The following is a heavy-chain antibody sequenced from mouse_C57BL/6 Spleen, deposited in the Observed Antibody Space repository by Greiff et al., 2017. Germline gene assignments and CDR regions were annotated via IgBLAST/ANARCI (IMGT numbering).Heavy chain of an antibody. V-gene: IGHV1-81*01. Sequence: VQLQQSGAELARPGASVKLSCKASGYTFTSYGIRWVKQRTGQGLEWIGEIYPRSGNTNYNEKFKGKATLTADKSSSTAYMELRSLTSEDSAVYYCARRGESLYAMDYWGQGTSVTVSA. CDR3: ARRGESLYAMDY. CDR2: IYPRSGNT. J-gene: IGHJ4*01. CDR1: GYTFTSYG.